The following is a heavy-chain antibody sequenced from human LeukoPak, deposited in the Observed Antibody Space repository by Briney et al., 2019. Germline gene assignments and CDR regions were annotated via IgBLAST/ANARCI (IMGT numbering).Heavy chain of an antibody. D-gene: IGHD1-26*01. J-gene: IGHJ5*02. CDR3: ARGLVGTTGEQNWFDP. CDR2: IHTSGNT. V-gene: IGHV4-4*07. CDR1: GGSISSYY. Sequence: SETLSLTCSVSGGSISSYYWSWIRQPAGKGREWIGRIHTSGNTNYNPSLKSRVTISVDKSKIHFSLKLSSVTAADTAVYYCARGLVGTTGEQNWFDPWGQGTLVTVSS.